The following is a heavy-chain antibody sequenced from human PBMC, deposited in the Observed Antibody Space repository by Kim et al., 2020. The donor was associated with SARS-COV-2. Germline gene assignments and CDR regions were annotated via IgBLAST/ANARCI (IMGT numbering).Heavy chain of an antibody. Sequence: YSQKFQGRVTITRDTSASTADMELSSLRSEDTAVYYCARSPLWFGEPFDYWGQGTLVTVSS. D-gene: IGHD3-10*01. CDR3: ARSPLWFGEPFDY. J-gene: IGHJ4*02. V-gene: IGHV1-3*01.